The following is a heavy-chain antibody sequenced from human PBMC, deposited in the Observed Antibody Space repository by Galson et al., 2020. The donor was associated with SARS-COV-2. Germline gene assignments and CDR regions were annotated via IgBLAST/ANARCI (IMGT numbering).Heavy chain of an antibody. CDR3: ARDRRVGIDY. CDR2: IRYDSSVI. V-gene: IGHV3-48*02. Sequence: GGSLRLSCVASGFTFSDYAMNWVRQSPGKGLEWVSYIRYDSSVIHYADSVKGRFTVSRDNAKTSLFLEMRGLRDEDTAVYYCARDRRVGIDYWGQGTIVTVSS. CDR1: GFTFSDYA. J-gene: IGHJ4*02.